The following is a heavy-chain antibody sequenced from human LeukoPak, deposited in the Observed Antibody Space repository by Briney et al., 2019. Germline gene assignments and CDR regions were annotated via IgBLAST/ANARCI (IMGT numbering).Heavy chain of an antibody. V-gene: IGHV3-21*01. CDR2: ISSRSSYI. Sequence: GGSLRLSCAASGFTFSSYTMKWVRQAPGKGLEWVPSISSRSSYIYYADSVKGRFTISRDNAESSLYLQMNSLRAEDTAVYYCARNTWFGEGIDAFDIWGQGTMVTVSS. D-gene: IGHD3-10*01. J-gene: IGHJ3*02. CDR3: ARNTWFGEGIDAFDI. CDR1: GFTFSSYT.